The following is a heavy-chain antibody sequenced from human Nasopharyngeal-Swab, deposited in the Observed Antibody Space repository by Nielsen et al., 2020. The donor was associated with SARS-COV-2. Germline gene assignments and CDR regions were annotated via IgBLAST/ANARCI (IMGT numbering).Heavy chain of an antibody. D-gene: IGHD6-19*01. V-gene: IGHV3-30*18. CDR2: ISYDGSNK. J-gene: IGHJ5*02. CDR3: AKDIGQIAVAGPGWFDP. Sequence: GRQAPGKGLERVAVISYDGSNKYYADSVKGRFTISRDNSKNTLYLQMNSLRAEDTAVYYCAKDIGQIAVAGPGWFDPWGQGTLVTVSS.